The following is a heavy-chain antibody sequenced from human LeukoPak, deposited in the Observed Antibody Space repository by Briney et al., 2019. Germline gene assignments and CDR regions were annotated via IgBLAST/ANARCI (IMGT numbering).Heavy chain of an antibody. D-gene: IGHD5-18*01. CDR3: SGYSYGYGIDY. V-gene: IGHV3-21*01. J-gene: IGHJ4*02. Sequence: GGYLRLSCAASGFTFSSYSMNWVRQAPGEGLEWVSSISSSSSYIYYADSVKGRFTISRDNAKNSLYLQMNSLRAEDTAVYYCSGYSYGYGIDYWGQGTLVTVSS. CDR2: ISSSSSYI. CDR1: GFTFSSYS.